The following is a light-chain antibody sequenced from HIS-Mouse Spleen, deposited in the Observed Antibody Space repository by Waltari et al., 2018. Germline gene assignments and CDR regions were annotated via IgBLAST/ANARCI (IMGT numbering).Light chain of an antibody. Sequence: QSVLTQPTSASGTPGQRVTIPCSGSSSHIRSTYVTCYQQLPGTAPKLLIYRNNQRPSGVPDRFSGSKSGTSASLAISGLRSEDEADYYCAAWDDSLSGPVFGGGTKLTVL. CDR3: AAWDDSLSGPV. V-gene: IGLV1-47*01. J-gene: IGLJ3*02. CDR1: SSHIRSTY. CDR2: RNN.